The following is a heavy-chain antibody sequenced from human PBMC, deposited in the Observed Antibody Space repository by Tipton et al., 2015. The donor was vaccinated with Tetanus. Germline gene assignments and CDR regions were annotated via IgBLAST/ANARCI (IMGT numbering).Heavy chain of an antibody. V-gene: IGHV4-39*01. CDR1: SASISSSDYY. CDR3: ARQCVVPAAENDYGDNAFDS. J-gene: IGHJ4*02. D-gene: IGHD2-2*01. CDR2: VYYDGSA. Sequence: TLSLTCTVSSASISSSDYYWGWIRQPPGKGLEWIGSVYYDGSAYHNPSLKSRVTISVDTSKNQFSLKLSSVTAADTAVYYCARQCVVPAAENDYGDNAFDSWGQGTLVTVSS.